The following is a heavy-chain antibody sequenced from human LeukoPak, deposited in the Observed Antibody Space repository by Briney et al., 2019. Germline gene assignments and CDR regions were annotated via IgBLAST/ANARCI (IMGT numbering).Heavy chain of an antibody. CDR1: GFTFSSYS. J-gene: IGHJ4*02. CDR2: ISSSSSTI. CDR3: AKVRIVEATTGFDY. Sequence: PGGSLRLSCAASGFTFSSYSMNWVRQAPGKGLEWVSYISSSSSTIYYADSVKGRFTISRDNAKNSLYLQMNSLRAEDTAVYYCAKVRIVEATTGFDYWGQGTLVTVSS. V-gene: IGHV3-48*01. D-gene: IGHD1-26*01.